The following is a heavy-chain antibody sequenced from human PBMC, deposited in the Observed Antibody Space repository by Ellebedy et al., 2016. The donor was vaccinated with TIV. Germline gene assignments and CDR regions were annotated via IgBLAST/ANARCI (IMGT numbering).Heavy chain of an antibody. V-gene: IGHV1-8*01. D-gene: IGHD4-11*01. CDR2: MNPNSGYA. J-gene: IGHJ6*02. Sequence: AASVKVSCKASGYSLSDYDIMWVRQASGSGLEWMGWMNPNSGYAGYAQKFQGRVTLTRNTSTNTAYMEVSSLKSEDTAVYFCARGRGRLQYYYYYGMDVWGQGTTVTVSS. CDR1: GYSLSDYD. CDR3: ARGRGRLQYYYYYGMDV.